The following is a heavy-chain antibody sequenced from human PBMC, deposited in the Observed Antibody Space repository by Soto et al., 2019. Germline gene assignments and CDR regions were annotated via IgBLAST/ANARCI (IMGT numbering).Heavy chain of an antibody. CDR2: INHSGST. D-gene: IGHD3-22*01. CDR1: GGSFSGYY. V-gene: IGHV4-34*01. J-gene: IGHJ4*02. Sequence: QVQLQQWGAGLLKPSETLSLTCAVYGGSFSGYYWSWIRQPPGKGLEWIGEINHSGSTNYNPSLKSRVTISVDTSKNQFSLKLSSVTAADTAVYYCARRRNPIRYYDSSGYYYGVWGQGTLVTVSS. CDR3: ARRRNPIRYYDSSGYYYGV.